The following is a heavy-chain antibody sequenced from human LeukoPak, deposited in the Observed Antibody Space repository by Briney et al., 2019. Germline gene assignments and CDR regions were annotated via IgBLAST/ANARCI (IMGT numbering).Heavy chain of an antibody. D-gene: IGHD3-3*02. CDR1: GFTLRYNY. V-gene: IGHV3-66*01. CDR3: ARAPSNAHFDY. Sequence: GGSLRLSCAASGFTLRYNYMSGLPHAPGKGLEGVGLIYSGGSTLQADPEKGRFTISRDNSNNTVYLQMNSLRAEDTAVYYCARAPSNAHFDYCGQGSLVT. J-gene: IGHJ4*02. CDR2: IYSGGST.